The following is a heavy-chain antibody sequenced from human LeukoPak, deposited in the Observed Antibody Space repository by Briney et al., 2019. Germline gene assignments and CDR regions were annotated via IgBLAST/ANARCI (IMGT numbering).Heavy chain of an antibody. J-gene: IGHJ6*02. CDR3: ARGEDVAGDYNYYYGMDV. D-gene: IGHD6-19*01. V-gene: IGHV1-46*01. CDR1: GYTFTRYY. CDR2: INPSGGST. Sequence: ALVKVSCKASGYTFTRYYMHWVRQAPGQGLEWMGIINPSGGSTSYAQKFQGRVTMTRDTSTSTVYMELSSLRSEDTAVYYCARGEDVAGDYNYYYGMDVWGQGTTVTVSS.